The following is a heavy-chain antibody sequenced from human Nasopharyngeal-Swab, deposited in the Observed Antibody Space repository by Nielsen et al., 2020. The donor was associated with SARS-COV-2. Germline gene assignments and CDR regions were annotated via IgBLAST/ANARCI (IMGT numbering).Heavy chain of an antibody. V-gene: IGHV3-21*01. CDR1: GFTFSSYS. D-gene: IGHD4-11*01. Sequence: GESLKISCAASGFTFSSYSMNWVRQAPGKGLEWVSYISSSSSYIYYADSVKGRFTISRDNAKNSLYLQMNSLRAEDTAVYYCARDSMTTVTTGAFDIWGQGTMVTVSS. CDR3: ARDSMTTVTTGAFDI. J-gene: IGHJ3*02. CDR2: ISSSSSYI.